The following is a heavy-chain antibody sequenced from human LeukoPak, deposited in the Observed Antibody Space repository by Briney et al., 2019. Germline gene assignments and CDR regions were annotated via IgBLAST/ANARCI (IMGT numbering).Heavy chain of an antibody. CDR2: ICWNSGSI. CDR1: GFTFDDYA. D-gene: IGHD4-17*01. CDR3: AKSISDYEGPIDI. Sequence: GGSLRLSCAASGFTFDDYAMHWVRQAPGKGLEWVSGICWNSGSIGYADSVKSRFTISRDNAKNSLYLQMNSLRAEDTALYYCAKSISDYEGPIDIWGQGTMVTVSS. J-gene: IGHJ3*02. V-gene: IGHV3-9*01.